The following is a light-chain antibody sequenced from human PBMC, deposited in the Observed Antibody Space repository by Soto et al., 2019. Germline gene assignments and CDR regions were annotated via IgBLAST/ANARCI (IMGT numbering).Light chain of an antibody. CDR1: QCGSSS. CDR3: QRLKNWLMWT. Sequence: EIVMAQSPATLSVSPSEIATLSCRGSQCGSSSLAWYQHTPGQAPTLLIDGASTRATGIPARFSGSGSWTEVTLTISSLQSEECAVYYCQRLKNWLMWTFGEGTKVDIK. J-gene: IGKJ1*01. CDR2: GAS. V-gene: IGKV3-15*01.